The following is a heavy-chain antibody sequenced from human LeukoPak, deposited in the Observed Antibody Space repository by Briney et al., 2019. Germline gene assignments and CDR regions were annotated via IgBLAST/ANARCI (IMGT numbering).Heavy chain of an antibody. J-gene: IGHJ4*02. Sequence: GGSLRLSCAASGFTFSSYAMHWVRQAPGKGLEWVAVISYDGSNKYYADSVKGRFTISRDNSKNTLYLQMNSLRAEDTAVYYCAKTYSLGYCSGGSCYTPLYYFDYWGQGTLVTVSS. CDR3: AKTYSLGYCSGGSCYTPLYYFDY. D-gene: IGHD2-15*01. CDR1: GFTFSSYA. V-gene: IGHV3-30-3*01. CDR2: ISYDGSNK.